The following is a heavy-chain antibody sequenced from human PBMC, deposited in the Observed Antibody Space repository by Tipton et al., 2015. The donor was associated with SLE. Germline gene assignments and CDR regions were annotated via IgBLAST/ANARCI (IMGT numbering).Heavy chain of an antibody. Sequence: LRLSCAVYGGSFSGYYWSWIRQPPGKGLEWIGEINHSGSTNYNPSLKSRVTISVDTPKNQFSLKLSSVTAADTAVYYCARGVPTSVAAADWFDPWGQGTLVTVSS. J-gene: IGHJ5*02. CDR1: GGSFSGYY. D-gene: IGHD6-13*01. CDR3: ARGVPTSVAAADWFDP. CDR2: INHSGST. V-gene: IGHV4-34*01.